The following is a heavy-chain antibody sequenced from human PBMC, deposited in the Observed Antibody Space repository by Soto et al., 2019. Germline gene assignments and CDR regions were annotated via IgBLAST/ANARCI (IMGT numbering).Heavy chain of an antibody. CDR1: GYNFDTYW. CDR3: ARRIAAAGGYYYYAFDV. J-gene: IGHJ6*02. V-gene: IGHV5-10-1*01. Sequence: PGESLKISCKGSGYNFDTYWINWVRQTPGKGLEWMGRIDPIDSKTKYSPSLEGHITISVDKSISTTYLQWSSLKASDTAIYYCARRIAAAGGYYYYAFDVWGQGTAVNVSS. D-gene: IGHD6-13*01. CDR2: IDPIDSKT.